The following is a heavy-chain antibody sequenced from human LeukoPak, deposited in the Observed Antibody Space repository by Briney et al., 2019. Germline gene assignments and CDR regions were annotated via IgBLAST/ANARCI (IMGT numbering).Heavy chain of an antibody. CDR2: IYYSGST. V-gene: IGHV4-31*03. CDR1: GGSISSGGYY. D-gene: IGHD7-27*01. J-gene: IGHJ4*02. Sequence: PSETLSLTCTVSGGSISSGGYYWSWIRQHPGKGLEWIGYIYYSGSTYYNPSLKSRVTISVDTSKNQFSLKLSSVTAADTAVYYCVRDLNWVYFDYWGQGTLVTVSS. CDR3: VRDLNWVYFDY.